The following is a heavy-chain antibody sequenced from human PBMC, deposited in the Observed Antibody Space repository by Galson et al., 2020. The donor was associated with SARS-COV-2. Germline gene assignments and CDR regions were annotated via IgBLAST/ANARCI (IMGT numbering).Heavy chain of an antibody. D-gene: IGHD3-3*01. CDR1: GFTFSNAW. Sequence: GGSLRLSCAASGFTFSNAWMSWVRQAPGKGLEWVGRIKSKTDGGTTDYAAPVKGRFTISRDDSKNTLYLQMNSLKTEDTAVYYCTTYDFWSGYYPKPFDDWGQGTLVTVSS. CDR2: IKSKTDGGTT. J-gene: IGHJ4*02. V-gene: IGHV3-15*01. CDR3: TTYDFWSGYYPKPFDD.